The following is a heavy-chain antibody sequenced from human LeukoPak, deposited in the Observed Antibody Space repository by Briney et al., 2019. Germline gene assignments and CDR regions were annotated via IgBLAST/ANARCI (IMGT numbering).Heavy chain of an antibody. CDR1: GGTFSSYA. CDR2: IDPNSGTT. CDR3: AKFWHSDC. V-gene: IGHV1-2*02. J-gene: IGHJ4*02. Sequence: GASVKVSCKASGGTFSSYAISWVRQAPGQGLEWMGWIDPNSGTTIYAQKFQDRVTMTRDTSINTVYMHLSGLTFDDTAVYYCAKFWHSDCWGQGTLVTVSS.